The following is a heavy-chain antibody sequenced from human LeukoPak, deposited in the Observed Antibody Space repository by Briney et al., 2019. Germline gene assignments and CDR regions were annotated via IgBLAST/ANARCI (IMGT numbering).Heavy chain of an antibody. CDR3: ARGLLGYCSGGSCYGTYYYMDV. D-gene: IGHD2-15*01. J-gene: IGHJ6*03. V-gene: IGHV1-69*05. CDR2: IIPIFGTA. Sequence: ASVKVSCKASGGTSSSYAISWVRQAPGQGLEWMGGIIPIFGTANYAQKFQGRVTITTDESTSTAYMELSSLRSEDTAVYYCARGLLGYCSGGSCYGTYYYMDVWGKGTTVTVSS. CDR1: GGTSSSYA.